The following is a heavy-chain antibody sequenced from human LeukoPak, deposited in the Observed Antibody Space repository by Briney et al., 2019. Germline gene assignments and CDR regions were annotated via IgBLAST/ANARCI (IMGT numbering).Heavy chain of an antibody. V-gene: IGHV3-30*18. J-gene: IGHJ3*02. CDR3: AKDSGIAVAGTLRAFDI. CDR2: ISYDGSNK. Sequence: GRSLRLSCAASGFTVSSYGMHWVRQAPGKGLEWVAVISYDGSNKYFADSVKGRFTISRDNSKNTLYLQMNSLRAEDTAVYYCAKDSGIAVAGTLRAFDIWGQGTMVTVSS. D-gene: IGHD6-19*01. CDR1: GFTVSSYG.